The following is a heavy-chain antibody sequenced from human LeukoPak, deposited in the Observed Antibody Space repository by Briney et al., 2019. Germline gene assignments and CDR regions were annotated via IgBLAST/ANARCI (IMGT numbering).Heavy chain of an antibody. D-gene: IGHD3-3*01. Sequence: SETLSLTCAVYGGSFSGYYWSWIRQPPGKGLGWVGEINHSGSTNYNPSLKSRVTISVDTSKKEFSLKLSSVTAADPAVYYCARERRPTYYDFWSGYYIWGQGTLVTVSS. V-gene: IGHV4-34*01. CDR2: INHSGST. CDR1: GGSFSGYY. CDR3: ARERRPTYYDFWSGYYI. J-gene: IGHJ4*02.